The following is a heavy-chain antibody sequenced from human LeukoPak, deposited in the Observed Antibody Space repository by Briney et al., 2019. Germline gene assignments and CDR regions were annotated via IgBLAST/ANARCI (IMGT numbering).Heavy chain of an antibody. J-gene: IGHJ4*02. CDR1: GDSISNYY. V-gene: IGHV4-59*12. CDR2: IHYDGST. Sequence: SETLSLTCTVSGDSISNYYWSWIRQSPGKGLEWIGYIHYDGSTSYNPSLKSRVTISVDTSKNQFSLKLSSVTAADTAVYYCARGPLGGGDCCANPFDYWGQGTLVTVSS. CDR3: ARGPLGGGDCCANPFDY. D-gene: IGHD2-21*02.